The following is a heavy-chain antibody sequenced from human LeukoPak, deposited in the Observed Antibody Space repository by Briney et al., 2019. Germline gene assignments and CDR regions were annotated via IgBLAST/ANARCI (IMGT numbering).Heavy chain of an antibody. V-gene: IGHV3-23*03. CDR1: GFTFSSFA. J-gene: IGHJ3*02. CDR2: VTSASINT. Sequence: GGFLRLSCAASGFTFSSFAMNWVRQAPGKGLEWVSGVTSASINTYYADSVKGRFTISRDNSKNTLFLQMRSLRAEDTATYYCVKDFITVAQNDAFDIWGQGTMVTVSS. CDR3: VKDFITVAQNDAFDI. D-gene: IGHD6-19*01.